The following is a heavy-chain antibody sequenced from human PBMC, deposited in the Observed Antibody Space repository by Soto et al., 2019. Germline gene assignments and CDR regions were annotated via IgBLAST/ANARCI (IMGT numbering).Heavy chain of an antibody. D-gene: IGHD3-9*01. V-gene: IGHV3-30*18. CDR1: GFTCSSYG. J-gene: IGHJ4*02. Sequence: GGSLRLSCAASGFTCSSYGMHWFRQAPGKGLEWVAVISYDGSNKYYADSVKGRFTISRDNSKNTLYLQMNSLRAEDTAVYYCAKGASDYDILTGPNYWGQGTLVTVSS. CDR2: ISYDGSNK. CDR3: AKGASDYDILTGPNY.